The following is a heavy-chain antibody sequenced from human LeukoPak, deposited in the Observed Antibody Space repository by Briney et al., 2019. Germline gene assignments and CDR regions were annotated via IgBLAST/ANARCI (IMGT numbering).Heavy chain of an antibody. D-gene: IGHD3-22*01. CDR3: AKPTLEGYYDSSGKPRNYFDY. CDR1: GFTFSDYY. CDR2: ISGSGGST. J-gene: IGHJ4*02. V-gene: IGHV3-23*01. Sequence: GGSLGLSCAASGFTFSDYYMSWIRQAPGKGLEWVSAISGSGGSTYYADSVKGRFTISRDNSKNTLYLQMNSLRAEDTAVYYCAKPTLEGYYDSSGKPRNYFDYWGQGTLVTVSS.